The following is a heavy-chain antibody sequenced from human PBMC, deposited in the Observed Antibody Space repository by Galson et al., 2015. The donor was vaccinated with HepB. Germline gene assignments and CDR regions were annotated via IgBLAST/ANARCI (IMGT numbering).Heavy chain of an antibody. J-gene: IGHJ1*01. CDR2: IQTDGSRT. CDR3: TRGGGDCQIQWDS. CDR1: GFAFSTYG. D-gene: IGHD2-21*01. V-gene: IGHV3-74*01. Sequence: SLRLSCAASGFAFSTYGMHWVRQAPGKGLLWVSRIQTDGSRTNYADSVTGRFTVSRDNARNTLYLQMNSLRDEDTAVYYCTRGGGDCQIQWDSWGKGTPVTVSS.